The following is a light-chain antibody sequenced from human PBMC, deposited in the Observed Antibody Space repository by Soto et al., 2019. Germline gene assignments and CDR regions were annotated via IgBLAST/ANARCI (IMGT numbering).Light chain of an antibody. V-gene: IGLV2-14*01. J-gene: IGLJ1*01. CDR2: EVT. CDR1: SSDVGAYNF. Sequence: QSVLTQPASASGAPGQSITISCSGSSSDVGAYNFVSWYQHHPGRAPKLILYEVTTRPSGVSSRFSGSKSGNTASLTICGLQADDEATYYCSSYASTNTPYVFGTGTKVTVL. CDR3: SSYASTNTPYV.